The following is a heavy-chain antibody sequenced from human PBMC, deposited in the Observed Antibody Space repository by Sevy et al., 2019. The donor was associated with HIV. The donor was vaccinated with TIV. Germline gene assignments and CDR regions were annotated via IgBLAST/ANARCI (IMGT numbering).Heavy chain of an antibody. Sequence: GGSLRLSCAASGFTFSNAWMSWVRQAPGKGLEWVGRIKSKTDGGTTDYAAPVKGRFTISRDDSKNTLYLQMNSLKTEDTAVYYCTTPNFDWFNYYYYMDVWGKGTTVTVSS. D-gene: IGHD3-9*01. V-gene: IGHV3-15*01. CDR2: IKSKTDGGTT. CDR1: GFTFSNAW. J-gene: IGHJ6*03. CDR3: TTPNFDWFNYYYYMDV.